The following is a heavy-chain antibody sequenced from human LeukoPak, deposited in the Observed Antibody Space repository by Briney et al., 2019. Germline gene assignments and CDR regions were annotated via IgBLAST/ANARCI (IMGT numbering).Heavy chain of an antibody. D-gene: IGHD3-9*01. V-gene: IGHV4-59*01. CDR3: AREGIDILTGYLGFDY. J-gene: IGHJ4*02. CDR2: IYYSGST. CDR1: GGSFSGYY. Sequence: PSETLSLTCAVYGGSFSGYYWSWIRQPPGKGLEWIGYIYYSGSTNYNPSLKSRVTISVDTSKNQFSLKLSSVTAADTAVYYCAREGIDILTGYLGFDYWGQGTLVTVSS.